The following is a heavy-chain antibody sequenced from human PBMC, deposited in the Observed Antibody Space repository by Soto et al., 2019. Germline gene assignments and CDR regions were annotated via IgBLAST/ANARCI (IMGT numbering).Heavy chain of an antibody. J-gene: IGHJ4*02. Sequence: SGPTLVNPTQTLTLTCTVSGFSLSTSGMTLGWIRQPPGKAPQWLALAYQYSPSLQSRLTFTKDTSNNQVVLTMTNVDPGDTATYYCTLRHDSIMGPIYWGQGIQVTVSS. V-gene: IGHV2-5*01. CDR1: GFSLSTSGMT. D-gene: IGHD3-16*01. CDR2: AY. CDR3: TLRHDSIMGPIY.